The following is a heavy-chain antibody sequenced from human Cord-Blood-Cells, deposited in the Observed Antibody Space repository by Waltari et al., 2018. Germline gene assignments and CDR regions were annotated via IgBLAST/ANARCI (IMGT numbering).Heavy chain of an antibody. Sequence: QVQLQQWGAGLLKPSETLSLTCAVYGGSFIGYYWSWIRQPPGKGLEWIGEINHSGSTNEKPCIKSRVTISVDTSKNQFSMKVGAGTGADTAVYYCARRGDCGGDCYHFDYWGQGTLVTVSS. CDR1: GGSFIGYY. V-gene: IGHV4-34*01. D-gene: IGHD2-21*02. CDR2: INHSGST. J-gene: IGHJ4*02. CDR3: ARRGDCGGDCYHFDY.